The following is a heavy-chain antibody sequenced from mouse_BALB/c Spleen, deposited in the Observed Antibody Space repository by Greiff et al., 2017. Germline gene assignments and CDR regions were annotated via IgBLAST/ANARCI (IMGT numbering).Heavy chain of an antibody. V-gene: IGHV5-9-4*01. CDR3: ARHEGRLHYAMDY. J-gene: IGHJ4*01. CDR2: ISSGGSYT. CDR1: GFTFSSYA. Sequence: EVQRVESGGGLVKPGGSLKLSCAASGFTFSSYAMSWVRQSPEKRLEWVAEISSGGSYTYYPDTVTGRFTISRDNAKNTLYLEMSSLKSEDTAMYYCARHEGRLHYAMDYWGQGTSVTVSS. D-gene: IGHD2-2*01.